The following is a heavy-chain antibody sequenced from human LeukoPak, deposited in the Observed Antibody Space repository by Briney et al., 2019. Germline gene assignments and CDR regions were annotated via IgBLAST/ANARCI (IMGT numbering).Heavy chain of an antibody. J-gene: IGHJ4*02. Sequence: SVKVSCKASGGTFISYAISWVRQAPGQGLEWMGRIIPIFGTANYAQKFQGRVTITTDESTSTAYMELSSLSSEDTAVYYCGRGYCSGGSCLKIDYWGQGTLVTVSS. CDR3: GRGYCSGGSCLKIDY. V-gene: IGHV1-69*05. D-gene: IGHD2-15*01. CDR1: GGTFISYA. CDR2: IIPIFGTA.